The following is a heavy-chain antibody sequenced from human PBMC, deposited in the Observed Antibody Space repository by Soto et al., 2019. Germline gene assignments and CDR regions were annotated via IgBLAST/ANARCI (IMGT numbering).Heavy chain of an antibody. D-gene: IGHD2-21*01. CDR2: ISLYNGNT. V-gene: IGHV1-18*04. CDR1: AFACTSHG. J-gene: IGHJ4*02. Sequence: ASVKVSGKAFAFACTSHGISWVRQAPGQGPEWMGRISLYNGNTEYAENIQGRVTMTTDTSTNTAYMELRSLRSDDTAVYYCAIYHLALFRFDFWGQGTLVTVSS. CDR3: AIYHLALFRFDF.